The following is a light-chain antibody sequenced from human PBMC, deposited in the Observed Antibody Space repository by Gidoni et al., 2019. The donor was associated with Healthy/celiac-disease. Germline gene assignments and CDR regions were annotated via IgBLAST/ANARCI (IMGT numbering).Light chain of an antibody. V-gene: IGLV3-21*03. Sequence: SYVLTQAPSESVAPGKTARTPCEGNNIGSENVHWYQQRPGQAPVLVVYDDSDRPSGIPDRFSGSNSGNTATLTISRVEVGDEADYYCQVWLSNGAQPNWVFGGGTKLTVL. CDR3: QVWLSNGAQPNWV. CDR2: DDS. CDR1: NIGSEN. J-gene: IGLJ3*02.